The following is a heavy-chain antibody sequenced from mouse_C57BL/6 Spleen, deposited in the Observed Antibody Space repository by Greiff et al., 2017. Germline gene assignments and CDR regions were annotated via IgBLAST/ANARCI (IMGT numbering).Heavy chain of an antibody. CDR3: ARGGPYAMDY. CDR1: GYTFTGYW. CDR2: IDPSDSYT. D-gene: IGHD1-1*02. J-gene: IGHJ4*01. Sequence: VQLQQSGAELMKPGASVKLSCKATGYTFTGYWIEWVKQRPGQGLEWIGEIDPSDSYTNYNQKFKGKSTLTVDKSSSTAYMQLSSLTSEDSAVYYCARGGPYAMDYWGQGTSVTVSS. V-gene: IGHV1-69*01.